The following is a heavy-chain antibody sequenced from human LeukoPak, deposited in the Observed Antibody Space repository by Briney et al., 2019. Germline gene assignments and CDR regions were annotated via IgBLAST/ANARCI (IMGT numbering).Heavy chain of an antibody. V-gene: IGHV3-11*01. CDR3: ARGSRWLQLHDDY. CDR2: ISSDGTTT. Sequence: PGGSLRLSCVASGFIFSDYYMSWIRQAPGKGLEWISYISSDGTTTHFADSVKGRATISRDNVKNSLYLRMNSLRAEDTAVYYCARGSRWLQLHDDYWGQGTLVTVSS. CDR1: GFIFSDYY. D-gene: IGHD5-24*01. J-gene: IGHJ4*02.